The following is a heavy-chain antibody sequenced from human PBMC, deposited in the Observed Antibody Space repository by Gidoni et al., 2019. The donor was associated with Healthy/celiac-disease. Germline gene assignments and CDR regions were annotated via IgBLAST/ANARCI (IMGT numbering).Heavy chain of an antibody. J-gene: IGHJ5*02. Sequence: EVQLVQSGAEVKTPGESLRISCQGSGYSFTSYWISWVRQMPGKGLEWMGRIDPSDSYTNYSPSFQGHVTISADKSISTAYLQWSSLKASDTAMYYCARHEGDGYCSSTSCYRFDPWGQGTLVTVSS. CDR1: GYSFTSYW. CDR3: ARHEGDGYCSSTSCYRFDP. D-gene: IGHD2-2*01. CDR2: IDPSDSYT. V-gene: IGHV5-10-1*03.